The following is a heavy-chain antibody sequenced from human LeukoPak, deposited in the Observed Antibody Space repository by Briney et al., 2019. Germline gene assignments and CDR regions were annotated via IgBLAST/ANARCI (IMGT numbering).Heavy chain of an antibody. J-gene: IGHJ6*02. Sequence: GGSLRLSCAASGFTFSSYDMHWVRQATGKGLEWVSAIGSPGDPYSPGSEKGRFTISRENAKNSLYLQMNSLKAGDTAVYYCARDSLSYGMDVWGQGTTVTVSS. CDR3: ARDSLSYGMDV. CDR1: GFTFSSYD. CDR2: IGSPGDP. V-gene: IGHV3-13*05.